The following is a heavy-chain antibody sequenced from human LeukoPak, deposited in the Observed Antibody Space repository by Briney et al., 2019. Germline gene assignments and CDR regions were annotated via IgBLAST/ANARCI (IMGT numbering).Heavy chain of an antibody. V-gene: IGHV3-23*01. J-gene: IGHJ4*02. D-gene: IGHD5-12*01. CDR2: IIGSSGST. Sequence: GGSLRLSCVASGFSCNNYAMNWVRQAPGKGLEWVSLIIGSSGSTFYADSVKGRFTISRDKYKNTLYLQMNSRRADDTAVYYCAKGAYDYIEIAYFDYWGQGSLVTVSS. CDR3: AKGAYDYIEIAYFDY. CDR1: GFSCNNYA.